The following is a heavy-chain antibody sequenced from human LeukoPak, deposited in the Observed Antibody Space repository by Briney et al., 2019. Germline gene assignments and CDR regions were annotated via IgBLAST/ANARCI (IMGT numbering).Heavy chain of an antibody. CDR1: GFTFDDYA. CDR2: ISWNSGSI. J-gene: IGHJ5*02. D-gene: IGHD2-15*01. V-gene: IGHV3-9*01. CDR3: AKDAGGPRPYNWFDP. Sequence: PGRSLRLSCAASGFTFDDYAMHWVRQAPGKGLEWVSGISWNSGSIGYADSVKGRFTISRDNAKNSLYLQMNSLRAEDTALYYCAKDAGGPRPYNWFDPWGQGTPVTVSS.